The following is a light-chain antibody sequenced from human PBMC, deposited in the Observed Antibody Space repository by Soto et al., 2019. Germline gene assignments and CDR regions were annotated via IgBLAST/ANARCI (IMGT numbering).Light chain of an antibody. J-gene: IGKJ2*01. V-gene: IGKV3-15*01. Sequence: EIVMTQSPATLSVSPGERATVSCRASQRVSSNLAWYQQKPGQAPRLLIYGASTRATGIPARFSGSGSGTEFTLTIGILQSEDFAVYYCQQYNNWPRTFGQGTKLEIK. CDR2: GAS. CDR3: QQYNNWPRT. CDR1: QRVSSN.